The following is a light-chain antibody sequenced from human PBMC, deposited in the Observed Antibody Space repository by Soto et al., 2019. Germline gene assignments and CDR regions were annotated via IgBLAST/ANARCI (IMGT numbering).Light chain of an antibody. J-gene: IGKJ2*01. CDR3: QQSYRIPYT. Sequence: DIQMTQSPSSLSASVGDRVTITCRTSQSVTTYLNWYQQKPGKAPRLLIYTASTLESGVPSRFTASGSATDFTLTISSLQPDDFETYYCQQSYRIPYTYGQGTNVDIK. CDR2: TAS. CDR1: QSVTTY. V-gene: IGKV1-39*01.